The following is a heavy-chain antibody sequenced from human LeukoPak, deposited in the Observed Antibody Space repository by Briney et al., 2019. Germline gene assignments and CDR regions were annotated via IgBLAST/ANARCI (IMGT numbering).Heavy chain of an antibody. D-gene: IGHD2-15*01. V-gene: IGHV4-59*01. J-gene: IGHJ6*03. CDR2: IYYTGSI. Sequence: PSETLSLTCTVSGVSINDYYWTWIRQPPGKGLEWIGAIYYTGSITYSPSLKSRVTISVDTSKNQFSLKLSSVTAADTAVYYCARGGYYYYMDVWGKGTTVTISS. CDR3: ARGGYYYYMDV. CDR1: GVSINDYY.